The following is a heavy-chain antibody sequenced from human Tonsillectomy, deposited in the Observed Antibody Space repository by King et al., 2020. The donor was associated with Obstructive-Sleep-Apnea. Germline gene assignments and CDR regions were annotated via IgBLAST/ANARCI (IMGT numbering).Heavy chain of an antibody. D-gene: IGHD4-17*01. CDR2: IYYRGST. V-gene: IGHV4-39*07. Sequence: QLQESGPGLVKPSETLSLTCTVSGGSISSSSYYWGWIRQPPGKGLEWIGSIYYRGSTYYNPSLKSRVTISVDTSKNQFSLKLSSVTAADTAVYYCARDRDGDYYFDYWGQGTLVTVSS. J-gene: IGHJ4*02. CDR1: GGSISSSSYY. CDR3: ARDRDGDYYFDY.